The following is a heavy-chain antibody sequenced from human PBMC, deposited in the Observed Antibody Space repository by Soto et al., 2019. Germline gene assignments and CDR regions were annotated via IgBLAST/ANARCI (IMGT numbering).Heavy chain of an antibody. CDR3: ATHLDSSKPIDY. J-gene: IGHJ4*02. CDR2: FDPEDGET. CDR1: GYTLTELS. D-gene: IGHD2-21*01. Sequence: GASVKVSCKVSGYTLTELSMHWVRQAPGKGLEWMGGFDPEDGETIYAQKFQGRVTMTEDTSTDTAYMELSSLRSEDTAVYYCATHLDSSKPIDYWGQGTLFTVSS. V-gene: IGHV1-24*01.